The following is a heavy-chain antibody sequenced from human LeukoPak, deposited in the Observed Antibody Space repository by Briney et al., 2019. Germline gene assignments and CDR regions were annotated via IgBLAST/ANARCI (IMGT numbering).Heavy chain of an antibody. V-gene: IGHV1-8*01. CDR2: MNPNSGNT. J-gene: IGHJ5*02. CDR3: ARRAYYSSGWYPWFGP. CDR1: GYTFTSYD. Sequence: ASVKVSCKASGYTFTSYDINWVRQATGQGLEWMGWMNPNSGNTGYAQKFQGRVTMTRNTSISTAYMELSRLRSEDTAVYYCARRAYYSSGWYPWFGPWAREPWSPSPQ. D-gene: IGHD6-19*01.